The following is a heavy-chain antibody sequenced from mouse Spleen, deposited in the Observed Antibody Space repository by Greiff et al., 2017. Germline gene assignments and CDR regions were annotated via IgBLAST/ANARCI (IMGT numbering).Heavy chain of an antibody. D-gene: IGHD2-13*01. Sequence: EVQLQESGPGLVKPSQSLSLTCSVTGYSITSGYYWNWIRQFPGNKLEWMGYISYDGSNNYNPSLKNRISITRDTSKNQFFLKLNSVTTEDTATYYCARDDGDYGKFAYWGQGTLVTVSA. CDR2: ISYDGSN. CDR3: ARDDGDYGKFAY. J-gene: IGHJ3*01. CDR1: GYSITSGYY. V-gene: IGHV3-6*01.